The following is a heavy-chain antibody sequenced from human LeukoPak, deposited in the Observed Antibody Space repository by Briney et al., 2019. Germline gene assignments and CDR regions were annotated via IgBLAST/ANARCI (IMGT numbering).Heavy chain of an antibody. J-gene: IGHJ4*02. CDR1: GFTFSSHA. CDR2: LIENGATT. D-gene: IGHD3-9*01. CDR3: AKDLQYFDWLLAFDY. Sequence: GGSLRLSCAASGFTFSSHAMSWVRRAPGKGLEWVSGLIENGATTYYADSVKGRFTISRDNSRNTMYLQMNSLRVEDTAVYYCAKDLQYFDWLLAFDYWGQGTLVTVSS. V-gene: IGHV3-23*01.